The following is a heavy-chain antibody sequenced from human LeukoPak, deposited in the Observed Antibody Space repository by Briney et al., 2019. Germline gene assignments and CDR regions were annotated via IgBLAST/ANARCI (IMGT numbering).Heavy chain of an antibody. J-gene: IGHJ4*02. Sequence: GGSLRLSCAASGFTFSDYGMHWVRQAPGKGLEYVSTISSNGGSTYYANSVKGRFTVSRDNSKNALYLQMGSLRAEDMAVYYCARDSSSRPFDYWGQGTLVTVSS. CDR1: GFTFSDYG. CDR2: ISSNGGST. V-gene: IGHV3-64*01. CDR3: ARDSSSRPFDY. D-gene: IGHD6-19*01.